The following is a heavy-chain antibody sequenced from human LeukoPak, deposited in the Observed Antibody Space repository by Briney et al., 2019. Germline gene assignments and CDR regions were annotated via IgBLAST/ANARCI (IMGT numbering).Heavy chain of an antibody. CDR2: IDHSGTT. CDR3: ARDGGGWSRAH. Sequence: SETLSLTCTVSDYSISSTGNSWGWMRQSPGKELEWIGSIDHSGTTYHNPSLKSRVTMSVSTSTNQFSLNLSSVTAADTAVYYCARDGGGWSRAHWSQGTLVTVSS. CDR1: DYSISSTGNS. J-gene: IGHJ4*02. V-gene: IGHV4-38-2*02. D-gene: IGHD6-19*01.